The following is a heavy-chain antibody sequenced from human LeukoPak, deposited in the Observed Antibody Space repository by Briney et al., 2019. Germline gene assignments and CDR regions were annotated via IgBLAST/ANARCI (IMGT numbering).Heavy chain of an antibody. Sequence: GGSLRLSCAASGFTFSSYAMSWVRQAPGKGLEWVSAISGSGGSTYYADSVKGRFTISRDNAKNSPYLQMNSLRAEDTALYYCAKDGGLTTRSYDSSGYLDYWGQGTLVTVSS. J-gene: IGHJ4*02. CDR2: ISGSGGST. CDR3: AKDGGLTTRSYDSSGYLDY. V-gene: IGHV3-23*01. D-gene: IGHD3-22*01. CDR1: GFTFSSYA.